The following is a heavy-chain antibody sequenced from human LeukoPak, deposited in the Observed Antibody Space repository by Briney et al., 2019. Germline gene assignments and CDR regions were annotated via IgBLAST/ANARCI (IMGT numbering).Heavy chain of an antibody. D-gene: IGHD3-9*01. Sequence: HRASVKVSCKTSGYTFSSYDINWVRQATGQGLEXXXXXNPNSGNTGYAQKFQGRVTMTRNTSISTAYMELSSLRSEDTAVYYCARASHYDILTGFDKRYYYYGMDVWGQGTTVTVSS. CDR1: GYTFSSYD. CDR2: XNPNSGNT. CDR3: ARASHYDILTGFDKRYYYYGMDV. J-gene: IGHJ6*02. V-gene: IGHV1-8*01.